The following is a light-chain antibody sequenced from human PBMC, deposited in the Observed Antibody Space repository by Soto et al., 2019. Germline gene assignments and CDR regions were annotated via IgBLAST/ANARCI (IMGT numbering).Light chain of an antibody. J-gene: IGKJ4*01. CDR3: QQYNKWPQLT. CDR2: GTS. V-gene: IGKV3-15*01. Sequence: EIVMTQSPATLSVSLGESATLSCRASQSISNNLAWYQQKPGQAPRLLIYGTSTRATGIPARFSGSGSGTDFTLTIRSLQSEDVGVYYCQQYNKWPQLTFGGGTKVEI. CDR1: QSISNN.